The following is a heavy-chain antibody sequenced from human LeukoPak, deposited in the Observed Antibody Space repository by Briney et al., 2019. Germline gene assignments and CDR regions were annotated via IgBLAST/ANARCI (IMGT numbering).Heavy chain of an antibody. Sequence: ESLKISCTGSGYSFTSHWIAWVRQMPGKGLEWMGIIYPGDSDTRYSPSFQGQVTISADKSISTAYLQWDSLKASDTAMYYCARHAVRNGYNRHNDYWGQGTLVTVSS. CDR1: GYSFTSHW. D-gene: IGHD5-24*01. CDR3: ARHAVRNGYNRHNDY. CDR2: IYPGDSDT. J-gene: IGHJ4*02. V-gene: IGHV5-51*01.